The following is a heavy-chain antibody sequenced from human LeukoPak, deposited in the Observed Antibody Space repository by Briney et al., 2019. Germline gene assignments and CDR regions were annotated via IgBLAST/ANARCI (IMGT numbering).Heavy chain of an antibody. CDR2: INPNSGDT. D-gene: IGHD5-18*01. CDR1: GYTLTVYY. V-gene: IGHV1-2*06. CDR3: AREGSGYTYGRGSYFDY. J-gene: IGHJ4*01. Sequence: ASVKVSCRASGYTLTVYYIHWVRQAPGQGLEWMGRINPNSGDTNFAQKFQGRVTMTRDTSISTAYMDLSGLRPDDTAVYYCAREGSGYTYGRGSYFDYWGHGILVTVSS.